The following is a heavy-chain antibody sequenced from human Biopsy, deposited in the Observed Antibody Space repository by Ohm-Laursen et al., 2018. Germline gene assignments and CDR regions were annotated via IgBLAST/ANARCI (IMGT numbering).Heavy chain of an antibody. CDR3: ARGRNPVWFGEDLDY. V-gene: IGHV1-8*01. Sequence: ASVKVSCKASGYTFTSYEINWVRQATGQGLEWMGWMNPNSGNTGYAQKFQGRVTMTRNTSISTAYMEVSSLRSEDAAVYYCARGRNPVWFGEDLDYWGQGTPVTVSS. CDR1: GYTFTSYE. J-gene: IGHJ4*02. CDR2: MNPNSGNT. D-gene: IGHD3-10*01.